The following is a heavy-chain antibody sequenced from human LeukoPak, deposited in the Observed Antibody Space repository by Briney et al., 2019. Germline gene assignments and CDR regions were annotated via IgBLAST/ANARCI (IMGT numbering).Heavy chain of an antibody. J-gene: IGHJ4*02. CDR3: ARVWGIVVGLYYFDY. Sequence: GASVKVSCKASGYTFTSYGISWVRQAPGQGLEWMGWISAYNGNTNYAQKLQGRVTMTTDTSTSTAYVELRSLRSDDTAVYYCARVWGIVVGLYYFDYWGQGTLVTVSS. D-gene: IGHD2-2*01. CDR2: ISAYNGNT. V-gene: IGHV1-18*01. CDR1: GYTFTSYG.